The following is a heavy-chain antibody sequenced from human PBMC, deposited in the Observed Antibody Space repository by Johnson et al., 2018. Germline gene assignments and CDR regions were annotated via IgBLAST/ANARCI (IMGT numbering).Heavy chain of an antibody. V-gene: IGHV1-69*01. J-gene: IGHJ6*02. CDR3: ARGVAGPHYYYYGMDV. Sequence: QVQLVESGAEVKKPGSSVKVSCKASGGTFSSYAISWVRQAPGQGLEWMGGIIPIFGTANYAQKFQGKVTITADESTSTAYMELSSLGSEDTGVYYCARGVAGPHYYYYGMDVWGQGTTVTVSS. CDR1: GGTFSSYA. CDR2: IIPIFGTA. D-gene: IGHD6-13*01.